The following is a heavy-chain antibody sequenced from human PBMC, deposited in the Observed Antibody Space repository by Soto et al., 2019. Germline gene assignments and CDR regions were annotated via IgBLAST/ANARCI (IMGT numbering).Heavy chain of an antibody. CDR3: ARIGWELLFDYFDY. D-gene: IGHD1-26*01. CDR1: GFTFSSYS. CDR2: ISSSSSYI. Sequence: GGSLSLSCAASGFTFSSYSMNWVRQAPGKGLEWVSSISSSSSYIYYADSVKGRFTISRDNAKNSLYLQMNSLRAEDTAVYYCARIGWELLFDYFDYWGQGTLVTVSS. V-gene: IGHV3-21*01. J-gene: IGHJ4*02.